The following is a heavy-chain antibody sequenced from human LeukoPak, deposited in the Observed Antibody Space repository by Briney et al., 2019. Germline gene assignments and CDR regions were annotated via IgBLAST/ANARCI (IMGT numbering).Heavy chain of an antibody. CDR1: GFTFSSYA. Sequence: GASLRLSCAASGFTFSSYAMSWVRQAPGKGLEWVANIKQDGSEKYYVDSVKGRFTISRDNAKNSLYLQMNSLRAEDTAVYYCARGKNSSWYRYYYYYGMDVWGKGTTVTVSS. J-gene: IGHJ6*04. V-gene: IGHV3-7*03. CDR3: ARGKNSSWYRYYYYYGMDV. CDR2: IKQDGSEK. D-gene: IGHD6-13*01.